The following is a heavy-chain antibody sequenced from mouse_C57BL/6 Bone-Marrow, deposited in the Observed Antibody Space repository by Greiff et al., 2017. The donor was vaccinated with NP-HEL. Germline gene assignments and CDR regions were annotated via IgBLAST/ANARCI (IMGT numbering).Heavy chain of an antibody. D-gene: IGHD1-1*01. CDR3: ARDHRVATDYYAMDY. CDR1: GYSITSGYY. J-gene: IGHJ4*01. Sequence: DVQLLESGPGLVKPSQSLSLTCSVTGYSITSGYYWNWIRQFPGNKLEWMGYISYDGSNNYNPSLKNRISITRDTSKNQFFLKLNSVTTEDTETYYCARDHRVATDYYAMDYWGQGTSVTVSS. V-gene: IGHV3-6*01. CDR2: ISYDGSN.